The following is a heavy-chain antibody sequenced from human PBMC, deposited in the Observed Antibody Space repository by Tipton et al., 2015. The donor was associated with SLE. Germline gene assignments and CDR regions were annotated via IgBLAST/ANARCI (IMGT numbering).Heavy chain of an antibody. CDR2: IYTSGST. D-gene: IGHD3-22*01. V-gene: IGHV4-61*02. Sequence: LRLSCTVSGGSISSGGYYWSWIRQPAGKGLEWIGRIYTSGSTDYNPSLKSRVTISLETSKNQFSLKLSSVTAADTAVYYCARGREDRRGYYLDYWGQGTLVTVSS. J-gene: IGHJ4*02. CDR1: GGSISSGGYY. CDR3: ARGREDRRGYYLDY.